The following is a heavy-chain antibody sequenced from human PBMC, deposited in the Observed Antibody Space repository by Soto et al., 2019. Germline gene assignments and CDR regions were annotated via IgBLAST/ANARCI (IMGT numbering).Heavy chain of an antibody. CDR1: GFTFSDFG. J-gene: IGHJ4*02. Sequence: HPXGSLRLSCSAAGFTFSDFGMQWVRQAPGRGLEWVAIISYEGSNEGYADSVKGRFTISRDSSKKTVYLQMNSLRVDETAAYYCAKEPFKRLKMVRGVTASFFHFDFWGQGALVTVSS. CDR3: AKEPFKRLKMVRGVTASFFHFDF. V-gene: IGHV3-30*18. D-gene: IGHD3-10*01. CDR2: ISYEGSNE.